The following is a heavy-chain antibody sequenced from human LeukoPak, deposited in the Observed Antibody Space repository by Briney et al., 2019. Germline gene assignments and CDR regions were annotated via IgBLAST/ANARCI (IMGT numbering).Heavy chain of an antibody. CDR1: GFTFSSYA. J-gene: IGHJ4*02. Sequence: PGGSLRLSCAASGFTFSSYAMSWVRQAPGKGLEWVSAISGSGGSTYYADSVKGRFTISRDNSKNTLYLQMNILRAEDTAVYYWAASKGGGGGDYGFDYGGRGPRVTVPS. V-gene: IGHV3-23*01. CDR3: AASKGGGGGDYGFDY. D-gene: IGHD4-17*01. CDR2: ISGSGGST.